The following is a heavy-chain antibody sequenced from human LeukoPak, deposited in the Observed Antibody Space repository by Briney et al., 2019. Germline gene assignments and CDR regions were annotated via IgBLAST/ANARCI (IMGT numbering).Heavy chain of an antibody. V-gene: IGHV3-66*01. J-gene: IGHJ4*02. D-gene: IGHD1-7*01. CDR2: IYSGGSP. CDR1: GFTVSSTY. CDR3: ARGGPFTGPTSTPRASDY. Sequence: GGSLRLSCAASGFTVSSTYMSWVRQAPGKGLEWVSVIYSGGSPYYADSVKGRFIISRDSSKNTVSLQMNSLRAEDTAVYHCARGGPFTGPTSTPRASDYWGQGILVTVSS.